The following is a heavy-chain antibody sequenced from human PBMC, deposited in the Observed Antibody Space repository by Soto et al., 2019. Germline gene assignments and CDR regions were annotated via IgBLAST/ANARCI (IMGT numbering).Heavy chain of an antibody. CDR2: ISSSSSYI. Sequence: GGSLRLSCAASGFTFSSYSMNWVRQAPGKGLEWVSSISSSSSYIYYADSVKGRFTISRDNAKNSLYLQMNSLRAEDTAVYYCARDQLLWFGELLWDYYYYYGMDVWGQGTTVTVSS. V-gene: IGHV3-21*01. CDR3: ARDQLLWFGELLWDYYYYYGMDV. CDR1: GFTFSSYS. J-gene: IGHJ6*02. D-gene: IGHD3-10*01.